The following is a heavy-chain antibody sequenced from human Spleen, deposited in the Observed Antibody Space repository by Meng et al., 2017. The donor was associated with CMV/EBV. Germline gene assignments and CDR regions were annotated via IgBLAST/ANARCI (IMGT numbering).Heavy chain of an antibody. CDR1: GGSFRGYY. D-gene: IGHD5-24*01. CDR2: SNHGGST. Sequence: QVPLQQWGGGLLKPSETLSLTRAVYGGSFRGYYWTWIRQPPGKGLEWIGESNHGGSTNYNPSLNSRVTISVDTSKKQFSLKLSSVTAADTALYYCASGSGYNSGGRFFDSWGQGTLVTVSS. CDR3: ASGSGYNSGGRFFDS. V-gene: IGHV4-34*01. J-gene: IGHJ4*02.